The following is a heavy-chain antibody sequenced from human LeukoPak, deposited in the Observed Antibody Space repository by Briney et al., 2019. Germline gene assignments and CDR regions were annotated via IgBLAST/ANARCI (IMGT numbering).Heavy chain of an antibody. J-gene: IGHJ4*02. CDR1: GYTFTSYG. CDR2: ISAYNGNT. D-gene: IGHD5-12*01. V-gene: IGHV1-18*01. CDR3: ARAGGVANQFRDY. Sequence: ASVKVSCKASGYTFTSYGISWVRQAPGQGLEWMGWISAYNGNTNYAQKLQGRVTMTTDTSTSTAYTELRSLRSDDTAVYYCARAGGVANQFRDYWGQGTLVTVSS.